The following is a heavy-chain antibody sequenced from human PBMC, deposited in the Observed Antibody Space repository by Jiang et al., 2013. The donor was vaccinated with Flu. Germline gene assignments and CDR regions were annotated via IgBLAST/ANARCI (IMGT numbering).Heavy chain of an antibody. CDR2: IRSKAYGGTT. CDR3: TLGSHPSSWYRYYFDY. V-gene: IGHV3-49*04. CDR1: GFTFGDYA. J-gene: IGHJ4*02. Sequence: QLLESGGGLVQPGRSLRLSCTASGFTFGDYAMSWVRQAPGKGLEWVGFIRSKAYGGTTEYAASVKGRFTISRDDSKSIAYLQMNSLKTEDTAVYYCTLGSHPSSWYRYYFDYWGQGTLVTVSS. D-gene: IGHD6-13*01.